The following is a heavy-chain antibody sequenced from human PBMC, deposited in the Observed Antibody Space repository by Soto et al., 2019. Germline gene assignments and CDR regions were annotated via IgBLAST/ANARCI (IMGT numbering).Heavy chain of an antibody. CDR3: AKKGSSSDGYYFDY. D-gene: IGHD6-6*01. CDR2: ISGSGGST. CDR1: GFTFSSYA. J-gene: IGHJ4*02. V-gene: IGHV3-23*01. Sequence: EVQLLESGGGLVQPGGSLRLSCAASGFTFSSYAMSWVRQAPGKGLEWVSAISGSGGSTYYADSVKGRFTISRDNSKNTLYRKMNSLRAEDTAVYYCAKKGSSSDGYYFDYWGQGTLFTVSS.